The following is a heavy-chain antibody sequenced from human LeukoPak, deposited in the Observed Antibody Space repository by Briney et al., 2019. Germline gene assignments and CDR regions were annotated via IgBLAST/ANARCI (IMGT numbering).Heavy chain of an antibody. D-gene: IGHD5-18*01. CDR3: ARVGVDGYSYGYPDY. J-gene: IGHJ4*02. CDR1: GGSISSHY. Sequence: PSETLSLTCAVSGGSISSHYWSWIRQAPGKGLEWIGYIDDSGSTNYNPSLRSRVTISIETSKKRFSLRLRSVTAADTAFYYCARVGVDGYSYGYPDYWGQGTLVTVSS. V-gene: IGHV4-59*11. CDR2: IDDSGST.